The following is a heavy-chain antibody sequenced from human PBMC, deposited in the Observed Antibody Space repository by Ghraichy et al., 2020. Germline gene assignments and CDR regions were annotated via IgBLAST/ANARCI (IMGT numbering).Heavy chain of an antibody. CDR3: ASNSGWYRSNDY. V-gene: IGHV3-48*03. J-gene: IGHJ4*02. D-gene: IGHD6-19*01. Sequence: GGSLRLSCAASGFTFSRYEMNWVRQAPGKGLEWVSYISSSGSTIYYADSVKGRFTISRDNAKNSLYLQMNSLRAEDTAVYYCASNSGWYRSNDYWGQGTLVTVSS. CDR1: GFTFSRYE. CDR2: ISSSGSTI.